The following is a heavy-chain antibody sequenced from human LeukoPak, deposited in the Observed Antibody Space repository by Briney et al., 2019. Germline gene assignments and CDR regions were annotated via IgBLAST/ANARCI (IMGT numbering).Heavy chain of an antibody. CDR1: GYSFTSYW. J-gene: IGHJ4*02. V-gene: IGHV5-51*01. Sequence: RGESLKISCKGSGYSFTSYWIGWVRQMPGKGLEWMGIIYPGDSDTRYSPSFQGQVTISADKSISTAYLQWSSLKASDTAMYYCARLLSPGYSSSWNAYWGQGTLVTVSS. CDR2: IYPGDSDT. CDR3: ARLLSPGYSSSWNAY. D-gene: IGHD6-13*01.